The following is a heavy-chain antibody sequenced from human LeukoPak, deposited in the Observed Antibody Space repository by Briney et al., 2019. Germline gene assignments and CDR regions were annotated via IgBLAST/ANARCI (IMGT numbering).Heavy chain of an antibody. J-gene: IGHJ5*02. D-gene: IGHD5-24*01. CDR2: INPNSGGT. Sequence: GASVKVSCKASGYTFTGYYMHWVRRAPGQGLEWMGWINPNSGGTNYAQKFQGRVTMTRDTSISTAYMELSRLRSDDTAVYYCAREGGYNHNWFDPWGQGTLVTVSS. V-gene: IGHV1-2*02. CDR1: GYTFTGYY. CDR3: AREGGYNHNWFDP.